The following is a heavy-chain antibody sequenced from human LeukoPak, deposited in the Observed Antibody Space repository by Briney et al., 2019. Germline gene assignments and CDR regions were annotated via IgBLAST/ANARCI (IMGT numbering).Heavy chain of an antibody. D-gene: IGHD6-25*01. CDR2: IYYSGST. CDR3: ARALAADS. CDR1: GGSISSYY. J-gene: IGHJ5*02. V-gene: IGHV4-59*12. Sequence: PSETLSLTCTVSGGSISSYYWSWIRQPPGKGLEWIGYIYYSGSTNYNPSLKSRVTISVDTSKNQFSLKLSSVTAADTAVYYCARALAADSWGQGTLVTVSS.